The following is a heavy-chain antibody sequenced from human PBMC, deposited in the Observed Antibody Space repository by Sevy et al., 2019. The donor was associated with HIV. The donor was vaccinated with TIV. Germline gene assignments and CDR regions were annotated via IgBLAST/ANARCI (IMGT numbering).Heavy chain of an antibody. CDR2: INTNTGNP. J-gene: IGHJ4*02. Sequence: ASVKVSCKASGYTFTSYGINWVRQAPGQGLEWMGWINTNTGNPTYVQGFTGRFVFSLDTYVSTEYLQISSLKAEDTAVYYCARELGPFDYWGQGTLVTVSS. V-gene: IGHV7-4-1*02. D-gene: IGHD7-27*01. CDR1: GYTFTSYG. CDR3: ARELGPFDY.